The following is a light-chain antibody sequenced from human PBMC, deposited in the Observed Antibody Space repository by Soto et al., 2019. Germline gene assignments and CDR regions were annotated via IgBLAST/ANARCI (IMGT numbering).Light chain of an antibody. Sequence: EVVFTHSPCTLSFSPAERATLSCRASQSVSSSYLAWYQQKPGQAPRLLIFDASSRATGISDRFSGSGSGTDFTLTISRLEPEDFAVYYCQQYGRSPWTFGQGTKV. CDR1: QSVSSSY. CDR2: DAS. J-gene: IGKJ1*01. CDR3: QQYGRSPWT. V-gene: IGKV3-20*01.